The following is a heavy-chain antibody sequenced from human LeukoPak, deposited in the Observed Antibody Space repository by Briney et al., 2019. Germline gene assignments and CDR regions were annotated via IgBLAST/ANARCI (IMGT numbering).Heavy chain of an antibody. CDR3: ARMYRYLDL. J-gene: IGHJ2*01. CDR1: GGSISSSSYY. V-gene: IGHV4-39*07. CDR2: MYYSGST. Sequence: SETLSLTCTVSGGSISSSSYYWGWIRQPPGKGLEWIGSMYYSGSTYYNPSLESRVTVSVDTSKNQFSLRLYSVTAADTAIYYCARMYRYLDLWGRGTLVTVSS.